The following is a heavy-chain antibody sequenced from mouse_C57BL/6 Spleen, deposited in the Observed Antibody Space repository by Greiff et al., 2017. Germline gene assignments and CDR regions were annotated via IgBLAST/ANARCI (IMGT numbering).Heavy chain of an antibody. CDR2: INPSTGGT. J-gene: IGHJ3*01. CDR1: GYSFTGYY. CDR3: ARGGYSSSPFAY. D-gene: IGHD1-1*01. V-gene: IGHV1-42*01. Sequence: VQLQQPGPELVKPGASVTISCKASGYSFTGYYMNWVKQSPEKSLEWIGEINPSTGGTTYNQKFKAKATLTVDQPSSTAYMQLKSLTSEDSAVYYCARGGYSSSPFAYWGQGTLVTVSA.